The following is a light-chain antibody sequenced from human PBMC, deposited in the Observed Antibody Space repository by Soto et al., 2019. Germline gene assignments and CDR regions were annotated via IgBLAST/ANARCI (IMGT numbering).Light chain of an antibody. Sequence: EIVLTQSPGTLSLSPGERATLSCRASQSVSSNFLAWYQQKPGQAPSLLIYGASSRATGIPDRFSGSGSGTDFTLTISRLEPEEFAVYYCQQYGSSPWTFGQGTKVEIK. V-gene: IGKV3-20*01. CDR2: GAS. CDR3: QQYGSSPWT. J-gene: IGKJ1*01. CDR1: QSVSSNF.